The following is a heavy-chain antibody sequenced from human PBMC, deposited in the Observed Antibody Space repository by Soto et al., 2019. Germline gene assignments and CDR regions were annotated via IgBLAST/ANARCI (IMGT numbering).Heavy chain of an antibody. CDR1: GFTFSSYS. V-gene: IGHV3-48*02. Sequence: PGGSLRLSCAASGFTFSSYSMNWVHQAPGKGLEWVSYISSSSSTIYYADSVKGRFTISRDNAKNSLYLQMNSLRDEDTAVYYCARDIYCSGGSCYYYYYYYGMDVWGQGTTVTVSS. D-gene: IGHD2-15*01. CDR2: ISSSSSTI. CDR3: ARDIYCSGGSCYYYYYYYGMDV. J-gene: IGHJ6*02.